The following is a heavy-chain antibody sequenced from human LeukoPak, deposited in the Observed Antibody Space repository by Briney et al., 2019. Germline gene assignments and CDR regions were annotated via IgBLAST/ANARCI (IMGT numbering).Heavy chain of an antibody. J-gene: IGHJ3*02. D-gene: IGHD6-19*01. V-gene: IGHV4-59*01. CDR2: IYYSGST. CDR3: ARGSTGWDRFDI. Sequence: SETLSLTCTVSGGSISSYYWNWIRQPPGKGLEWIGNIYYSGSTNYNPSLKSRVTISVDTSKNQLSLKLNSVTAADTAVYYCARGSTGWDRFDIWGQGTMVTVSS. CDR1: GGSISSYY.